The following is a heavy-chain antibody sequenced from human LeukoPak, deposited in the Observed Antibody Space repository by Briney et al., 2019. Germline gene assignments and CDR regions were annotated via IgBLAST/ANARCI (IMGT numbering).Heavy chain of an antibody. CDR3: AREGESADRDAFDI. V-gene: IGHV3-48*03. Sequence: GGSLRLSCAGSGFTFSNYEMNWIRQAPGKGLDWVSYITGNGGNVNYADSVKGRFTISRDNAKNSLYLQMSSLRVEDTAIYYCAREGESADRDAFDIWGQGTMVTVSS. CDR1: GFTFSNYE. D-gene: IGHD3-16*01. CDR2: ITGNGGNV. J-gene: IGHJ3*02.